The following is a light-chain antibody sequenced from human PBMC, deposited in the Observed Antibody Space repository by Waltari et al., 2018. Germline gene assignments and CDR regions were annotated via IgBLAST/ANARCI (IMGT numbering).Light chain of an antibody. CDR1: SSDVGNFNL. J-gene: IGLJ3*02. V-gene: IGLV2-23*01. Sequence: QSALTQPASVSGSPGQSITISCTGSSSDVGNFNLVSWYQLHPGKAPILLIFEATKRPSGFSYHCAVSRSGNTASLTISGLQAEDEADYFCCSYAGSSSPRLFGGGTKLSVL. CDR3: CSYAGSSSPRL. CDR2: EAT.